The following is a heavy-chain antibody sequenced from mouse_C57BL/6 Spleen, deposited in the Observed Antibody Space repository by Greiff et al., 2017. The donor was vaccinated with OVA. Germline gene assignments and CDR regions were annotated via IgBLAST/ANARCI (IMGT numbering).Heavy chain of an antibody. J-gene: IGHJ4*01. CDR2: IYPRDGST. D-gene: IGHD2-5*01. Sequence: VKLMESDAELVKPGASVKISCKVSGYTFTDHTIHWMKQRPEQGLEWIGYIYPRDGSTKYNEKFKGKATLTADKSSSTAYMQLNSLTSEDSAVYFCARDYSNYGYAMDYWGQGTSVTVSS. CDR1: GYTFTDHT. V-gene: IGHV1-78*01. CDR3: ARDYSNYGYAMDY.